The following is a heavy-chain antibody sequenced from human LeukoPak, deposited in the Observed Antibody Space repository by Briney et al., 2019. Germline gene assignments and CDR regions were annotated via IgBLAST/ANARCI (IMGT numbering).Heavy chain of an antibody. CDR1: GFTFSSYA. CDR3: ARDVVVVAANWFDP. CDR2: ISSNGGST. D-gene: IGHD2-15*01. J-gene: IGHJ5*02. Sequence: PGGSLRLSCAASGFTFSSYAMHWVRQAPGKGLEYVSAISSNGGSTYYANSVKGRFTISRDNSKNTLYLQMGSLRSEDTAVYYCARDVVVVAANWFDPWGQGTLVTVSS. V-gene: IGHV3-64*01.